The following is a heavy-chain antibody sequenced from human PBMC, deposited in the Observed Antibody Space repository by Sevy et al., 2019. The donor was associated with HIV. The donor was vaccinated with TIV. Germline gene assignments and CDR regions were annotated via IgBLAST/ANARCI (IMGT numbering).Heavy chain of an antibody. CDR3: ARRFDSTGYHPFDY. Sequence: GGSLRLSCKGSGTSFTNYWIGWVRQMPGKGLEWMGVIYPGDSDTKYSPSFQGRVTISADKSITTAYLQWSSLKASDTAMYYCARRFDSTGYHPFDYWGQGTLVTVSS. CDR1: GTSFTNYW. J-gene: IGHJ4*02. V-gene: IGHV5-51*01. CDR2: IYPGDSDT. D-gene: IGHD3-22*01.